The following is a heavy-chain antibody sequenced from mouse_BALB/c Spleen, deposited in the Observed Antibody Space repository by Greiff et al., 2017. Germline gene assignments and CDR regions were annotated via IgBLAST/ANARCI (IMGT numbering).Heavy chain of an antibody. D-gene: IGHD2-14*01. CDR1: GFTFSSYT. J-gene: IGHJ2*01. V-gene: IGHV5-6-4*01. CDR2: ISSGGSYT. Sequence: EVKLMESGGGLVKPGGSLKLSCAASGFTFSSYTMSWVRQTPEKRLEWVATISSGGSYTYYPDSVKGRFTISRDNAKNTLYLQMSSLKSEDTAMYYCTREEGMGTAYFDYWGQGTTLTVSS. CDR3: TREEGMGTAYFDY.